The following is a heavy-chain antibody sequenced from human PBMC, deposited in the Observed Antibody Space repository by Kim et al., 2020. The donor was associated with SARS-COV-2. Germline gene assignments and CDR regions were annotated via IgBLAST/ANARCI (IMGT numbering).Heavy chain of an antibody. Sequence: YADPVNGPFTISRDNAKNSLYLQMNSPTTEDTALYYCAGKKGGQTSFDYWGQGTLVTVSS. V-gene: IGHV3-9*01. CDR3: AGKKGGQTSFDY. J-gene: IGHJ4*02. D-gene: IGHD3-16*01.